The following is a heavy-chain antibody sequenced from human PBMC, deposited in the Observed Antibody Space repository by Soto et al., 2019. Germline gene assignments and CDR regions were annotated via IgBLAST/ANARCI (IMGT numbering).Heavy chain of an antibody. CDR2: ISGSGGTT. CDR1: GFTFGTYA. D-gene: IGHD5-18*01. V-gene: IGHV3-23*01. Sequence: GGSLGLACAASGFTFGTYAVNGVRQAPGKGLEWVSGISGSGGTTYYTDSVKGRFTISRDNSKNTLYLQMNSLRADDTAVYYCAKDRSVDTRDWFDPWGQGTLVTVSS. J-gene: IGHJ5*02. CDR3: AKDRSVDTRDWFDP.